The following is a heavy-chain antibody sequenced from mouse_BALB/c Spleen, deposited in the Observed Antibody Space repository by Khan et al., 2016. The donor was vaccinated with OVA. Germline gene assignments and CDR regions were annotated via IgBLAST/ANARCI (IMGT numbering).Heavy chain of an antibody. D-gene: IGHD1-1*01. CDR1: GFSLSTSGMG. J-gene: IGHJ2*01. CDR2: IYWDDEK. V-gene: IGHV8-12*01. CDR3: VRRIYSHVSVYFDF. Sequence: ETGPGILQPSQTLSLTCSFSGFSLSTSGMGVSWLRQPSGEGLEWLAHIYWDDEKRYNQSLKSRLTISKNSSRNQAFLRITSVDTADTATYYVVRRIYSHVSVYFDFWGQGTTLTVAS.